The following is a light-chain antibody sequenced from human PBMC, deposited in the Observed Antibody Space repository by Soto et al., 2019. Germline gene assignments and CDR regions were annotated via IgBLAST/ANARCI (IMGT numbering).Light chain of an antibody. CDR2: DVS. V-gene: IGKV3D-15*01. Sequence: EIVMTQSPATLSVSPGGRATLSCRASQSISDNLAWYQQKPGHAPRLLIYDVSNRATGIPARFSGSGSGTAFTLTISNLEPEDYAVYYCQHFVNSLPRTFGQGTKVDIK. CDR3: QHFVNSLPRT. J-gene: IGKJ1*01. CDR1: QSISDN.